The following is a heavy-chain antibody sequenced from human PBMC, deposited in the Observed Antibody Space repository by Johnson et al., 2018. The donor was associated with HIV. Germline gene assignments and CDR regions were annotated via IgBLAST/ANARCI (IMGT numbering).Heavy chain of an antibody. CDR2: TRNKANSYTT. V-gene: IGHV3-72*01. J-gene: IGHJ3*02. Sequence: VQLVESGGGLVKPGGSLRLSCAASGFTFSDHYMDWVRQAPGKGLEWVGRTRNKANSYTTEYAASVKGRFTISRDDSKNSLYLQMNSLKTEDTAVYYCASPEAPYYDILTGYYAAFDIWGQGTMVTVSS. D-gene: IGHD3-9*01. CDR1: GFTFSDHY. CDR3: ASPEAPYYDILTGYYAAFDI.